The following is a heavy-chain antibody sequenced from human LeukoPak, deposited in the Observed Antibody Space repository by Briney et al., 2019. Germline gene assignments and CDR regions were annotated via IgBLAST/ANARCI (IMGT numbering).Heavy chain of an antibody. Sequence: GASVKVSCKASGGTFSSYAISWVRQAPGQGLEWMGGIIPIFGTANYAQKFQGRVTITADESTSTAYMEQSSLRSEDTAVYYCAREKNYYGSAHDASDIWGQGTMVTVSS. CDR2: IIPIFGTA. J-gene: IGHJ3*02. CDR1: GGTFSSYA. CDR3: AREKNYYGSAHDASDI. D-gene: IGHD3-10*01. V-gene: IGHV1-69*13.